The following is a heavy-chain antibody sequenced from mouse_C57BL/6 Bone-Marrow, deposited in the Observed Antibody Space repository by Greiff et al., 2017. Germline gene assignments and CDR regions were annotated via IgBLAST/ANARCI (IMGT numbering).Heavy chain of an antibody. CDR3: ARSSRQLGLHKYFDY. Sequence: QVQLQQPGTELVKPGASVKLSCKASGYTFTSYWMHWVKQRPGQGLEWIGNINPSNGGTNYNEKFKSKATLTVDKSSSTAYMQLSSLTSEDSAVYYCARSSRQLGLHKYFDYWGQGTTLTVSS. CDR1: GYTFTSYW. CDR2: INPSNGGT. D-gene: IGHD3-2*01. V-gene: IGHV1-53*01. J-gene: IGHJ2*01.